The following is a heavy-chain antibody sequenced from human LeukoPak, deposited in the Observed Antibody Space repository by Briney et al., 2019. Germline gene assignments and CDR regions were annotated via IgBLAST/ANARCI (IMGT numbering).Heavy chain of an antibody. Sequence: SETLSLTCTVSGGSISSSSYSWGWIRQPPGKGLEWIGSIYYSGSTYYNPSLKSRVTISVDTSKNQFSLKLSSVTAADTAVYYCARRNYDSSGYYTPLFDYWGQGTLVTVSS. CDR3: ARRNYDSSGYYTPLFDY. CDR2: IYYSGST. CDR1: GGSISSSSYS. D-gene: IGHD3-22*01. V-gene: IGHV4-39*01. J-gene: IGHJ4*02.